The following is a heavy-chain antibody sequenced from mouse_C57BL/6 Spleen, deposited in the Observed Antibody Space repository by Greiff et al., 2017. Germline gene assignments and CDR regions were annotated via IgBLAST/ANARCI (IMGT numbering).Heavy chain of an antibody. Sequence: DVKLQESGPGLVKPSQSLSLTCSVTGYSITSGYYWNWIRQFPGNKLEWMGYISYDGSNNYNPSLKNRISITRDTSKNQFFLKLNSVTTEDTATYYCAGTMITTRYAMDYWGQGTSVTVSS. D-gene: IGHD2-4*01. CDR1: GYSITSGYY. CDR3: AGTMITTRYAMDY. V-gene: IGHV3-6*01. J-gene: IGHJ4*01. CDR2: ISYDGSN.